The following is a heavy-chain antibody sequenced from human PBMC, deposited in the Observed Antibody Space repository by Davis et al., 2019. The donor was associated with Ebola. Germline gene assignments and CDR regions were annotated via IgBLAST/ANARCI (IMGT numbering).Heavy chain of an antibody. D-gene: IGHD2/OR15-2a*01. CDR3: ARDAAYCNGIVCPSEY. V-gene: IGHV3-21*01. Sequence: GESLKISCAASEFTFSHYSMNWVRQAPGKGLEWISSISASNHYILYADSVKGRFTISRDNAKNSLYLQMNSLRAEDTAVYYCARDAAYCNGIVCPSEYWGQGTLVTVSS. CDR1: EFTFSHYS. J-gene: IGHJ4*02. CDR2: ISASNHYI.